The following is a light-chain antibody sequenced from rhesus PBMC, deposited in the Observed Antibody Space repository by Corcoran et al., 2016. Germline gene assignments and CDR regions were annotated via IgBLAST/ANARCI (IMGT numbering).Light chain of an antibody. V-gene: IGLV3-44*01. CDR1: VIGSEV. J-gene: IGLJ6*01. CDR2: YDN. Sequence: SYILTQPPSMSVSPGQTANVTCGGDVIGSEVINWYQQKPPQAPVLVISYDNQRPSGIPERFSASKSGDTATLTISRVEAGDEGDYYCQVWDTAGEVFGSGTKLTVL. CDR3: QVWDTAGEV.